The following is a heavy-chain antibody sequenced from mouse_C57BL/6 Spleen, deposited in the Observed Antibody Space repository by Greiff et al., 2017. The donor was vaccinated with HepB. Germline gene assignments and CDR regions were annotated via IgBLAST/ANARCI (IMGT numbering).Heavy chain of an antibody. Sequence: ESGPGLVKPSQSLSLTCSVTGYSITSGYYWNWIRQFPGNKLEWMGYISYDGSNNYNPSLKNRISITRDTSKNQFFLKLNSVTTEDTATYYCARDYKWYFDVWGTGTTVTVSS. CDR2: ISYDGSN. CDR3: ARDYKWYFDV. D-gene: IGHD1-3*01. CDR1: GYSITSGYY. V-gene: IGHV3-6*01. J-gene: IGHJ1*03.